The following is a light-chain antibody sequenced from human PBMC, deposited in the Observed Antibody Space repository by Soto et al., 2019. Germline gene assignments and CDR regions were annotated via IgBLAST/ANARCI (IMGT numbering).Light chain of an antibody. CDR2: DVI. CDR1: SSDVGGYNY. J-gene: IGLJ2*01. V-gene: IGLV2-11*01. CDR3: CSYAGSYTFVV. Sequence: QSALTQPRSVSGSPGQSVTISCTGTSSDVGGYNYVSWYQQYPGKAPKLMIYDVIKRPSGVPDRFSGSKSGNTASLTISGLQAEDAADYYCCSYAGSYTFVVFGGGTKLTVL.